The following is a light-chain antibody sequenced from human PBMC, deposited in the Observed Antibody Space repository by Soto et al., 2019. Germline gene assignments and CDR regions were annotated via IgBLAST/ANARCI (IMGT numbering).Light chain of an antibody. V-gene: IGKV3-15*01. J-gene: IGKJ1*01. Sequence: EVGMKQARAALSVSPGARATLSCRASQSGRSNFAWYQQTPGQAPMLLIYGASTRATGIPAMCGGSWSGTEFPLTISSLQSEDFAIYYCQQYDNWPQTFGQGTKVDIK. CDR3: QQYDNWPQT. CDR1: QSGRSN. CDR2: GAS.